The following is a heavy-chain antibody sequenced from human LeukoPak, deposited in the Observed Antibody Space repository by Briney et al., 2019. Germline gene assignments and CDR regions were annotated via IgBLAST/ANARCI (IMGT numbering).Heavy chain of an antibody. CDR3: ARDRSTETPPRPDAFDI. J-gene: IGHJ3*02. CDR1: GDSISNYF. Sequence: SETLSLTCTVSGDSISNYFWSWIRQSPGKGLEWIGYVYYIGNTNYNPSLKSRVTISVDTSNNEFSLRLTSVTAADTAVYYCARDRSTETPPRPDAFDIWGQGTMVTVSS. D-gene: IGHD4-17*01. CDR2: VYYIGNT. V-gene: IGHV4-59*12.